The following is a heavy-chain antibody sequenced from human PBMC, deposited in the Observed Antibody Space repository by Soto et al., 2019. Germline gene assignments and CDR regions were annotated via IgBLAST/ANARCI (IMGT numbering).Heavy chain of an antibody. Sequence: SVKVSCTARGYPFTGYGISWVRQAPGQGLEWMGWISAYNGNTNYAQKIQGRVTMTTDTSTSTDYMELRNLRSNDTAVYYCARAWAAAGPGDYWGQGTLVTVSS. V-gene: IGHV1-18*04. J-gene: IGHJ4*02. CDR2: ISAYNGNT. CDR1: GYPFTGYG. CDR3: ARAWAAAGPGDY. D-gene: IGHD6-13*01.